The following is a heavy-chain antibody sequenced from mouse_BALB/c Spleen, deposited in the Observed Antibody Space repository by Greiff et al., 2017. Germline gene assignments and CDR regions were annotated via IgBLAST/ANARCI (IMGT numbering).Heavy chain of an antibody. V-gene: IGHV1-18*01. J-gene: IGHJ3*01. CDR3: ASSTYYGYDWFAY. D-gene: IGHD2-9*01. CDR2: INPYNGGT. CDR1: GYSFTGYT. Sequence: VHVKQSGPELVKPGASMKISCKASGYSFTGYTMNWVKQSHGKNLEWIGLINPYNGGTSYNQKFKGKATLTVDKSSSTAYMELLSLTSEDSAVYYCASSTYYGYDWFAYWGQGTLVTVSA.